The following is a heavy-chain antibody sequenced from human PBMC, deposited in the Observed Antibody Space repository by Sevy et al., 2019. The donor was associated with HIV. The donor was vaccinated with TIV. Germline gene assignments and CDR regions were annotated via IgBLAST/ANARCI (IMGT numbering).Heavy chain of an antibody. Sequence: ASVKVSCKASGGTFSSYAISWVRQAPGQGLEWMGGIIPIFGTAKYAQKFQGRVTITADESTSTAYMELSSLRSEDTALYYCAREPSISAIVARPKHLQIWFDPWGQGPLVTVSS. V-gene: IGHV1-69*13. J-gene: IGHJ5*02. CDR1: GGTFSSYA. CDR3: AREPSISAIVARPKHLQIWFDP. D-gene: IGHD6-6*01. CDR2: IIPIFGTA.